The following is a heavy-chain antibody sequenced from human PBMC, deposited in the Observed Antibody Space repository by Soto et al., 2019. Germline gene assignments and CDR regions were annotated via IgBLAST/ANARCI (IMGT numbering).Heavy chain of an antibody. D-gene: IGHD2-2*01. CDR3: ARHDCISTSCYYYYYYSRDV. CDR2: VIPIFDTA. CDR1: GGTFSSYA. V-gene: IGHV1-69*12. Sequence: QVQLVQSGAEVKKPGSSVKVSCKTSGGTFSSYAISWVRQAPGQGLEWMGGVIPIFDTANYAQKFQGRVTITADESPSTAYMELSSLIYEDTAVYYCARHDCISTSCYYYYYYSRDVWGQGTTVTVSS. J-gene: IGHJ6*02.